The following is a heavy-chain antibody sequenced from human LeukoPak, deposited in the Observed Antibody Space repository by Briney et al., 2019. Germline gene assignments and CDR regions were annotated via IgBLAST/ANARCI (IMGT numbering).Heavy chain of an antibody. CDR3: ARERFDQWELLRGGYFDY. V-gene: IGHV4-39*02. Sequence: SETLSLTCTVSGGSISSSSYYWGWIRQPPGKGLEWIGSIYYSGSTYYNPSLKSRVTISVDTSKNQFSLKLSSVTAADTAVYYCARERFDQWELLRGGYFDYWGQGTLVTVSS. D-gene: IGHD1-26*01. CDR1: GGSISSSSYY. J-gene: IGHJ4*02. CDR2: IYYSGST.